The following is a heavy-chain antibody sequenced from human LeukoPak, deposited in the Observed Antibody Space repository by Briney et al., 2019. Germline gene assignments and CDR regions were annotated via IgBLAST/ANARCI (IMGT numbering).Heavy chain of an antibody. Sequence: PSETLSLTCTVSLDSTTSNFWSWVRQPPGKGLEWIGEIHRSGSPNYNPSLRSRVTISIDRSRNQIVLELSSVTAADTAVYYCARGSGSYYRDLSLVYWGQGTLVTVSS. J-gene: IGHJ4*02. CDR2: IHRSGSP. CDR3: ARGSGSYYRDLSLVY. D-gene: IGHD1-26*01. V-gene: IGHV4-4*02. CDR1: LDSTTSNF.